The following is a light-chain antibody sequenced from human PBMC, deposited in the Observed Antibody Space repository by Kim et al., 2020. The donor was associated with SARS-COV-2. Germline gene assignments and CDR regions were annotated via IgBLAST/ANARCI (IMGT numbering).Light chain of an antibody. J-gene: IGKJ1*01. CDR2: GAS. CDR3: QQYNNWPPRRT. V-gene: IGKV3-15*01. Sequence: EIVMTQSPATLSVSPGERATLSCRASQSVSSNLAWYQQKPGQAPRLLIYGASTRATGIPARFSGSGSGTEFTLTISSLQSEDFAVYYCQQYNNWPPRRTCGQGTKVDIK. CDR1: QSVSSN.